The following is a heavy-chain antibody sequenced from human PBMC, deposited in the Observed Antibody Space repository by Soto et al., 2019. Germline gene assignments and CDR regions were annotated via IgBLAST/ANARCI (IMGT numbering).Heavy chain of an antibody. D-gene: IGHD2-8*01. CDR1: GFTFSSYG. V-gene: IGHV3-30*18. J-gene: IGHJ4*02. CDR2: ISYDGSNK. Sequence: GGSLRLSCAASGFTFSSYGMHWVRQAPGKGLEWVAVISYDGSNKYYADSVKGRFTISRDNSKNTLYLQMNSLRAEDTAVYYCAKDRHIVLMVYAMDYWGQGTLVTVSS. CDR3: AKDRHIVLMVYAMDY.